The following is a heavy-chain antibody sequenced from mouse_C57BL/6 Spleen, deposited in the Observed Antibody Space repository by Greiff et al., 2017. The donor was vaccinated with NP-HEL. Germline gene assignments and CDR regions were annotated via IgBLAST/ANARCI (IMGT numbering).Heavy chain of an antibody. D-gene: IGHD3-3*01. CDR1: GYTFTNYW. Sequence: QVQLQQSGAELVRPGTSVKMSCKASGYTFTNYWIGWAKQRPGHGLAWIGDIYPGGGYTNYNEKFKGKATLTADKSSSTAYMQFSSLTSEDSAIYYCARGGQPNAMDYWGQGTSVTVSS. J-gene: IGHJ4*01. CDR3: ARGGQPNAMDY. V-gene: IGHV1-63*01. CDR2: IYPGGGYT.